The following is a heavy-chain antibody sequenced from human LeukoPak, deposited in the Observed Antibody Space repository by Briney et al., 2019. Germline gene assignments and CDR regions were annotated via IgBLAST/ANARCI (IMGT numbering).Heavy chain of an antibody. CDR3: ARGRKSTSGYRVTELGSGYPDY. J-gene: IGHJ4*02. CDR1: GGSISNYY. D-gene: IGHD3-9*01. Sequence: SETLSLTCTVSGGSISNYYWNWIRQPPGKGLEWIGYIYYSGTTNYNPSLKSRVSMSVDTSKNQFSLKLSSVTAADTAVYYCARGRKSTSGYRVTELGSGYPDYWGQGTLVTVSS. V-gene: IGHV4-59*01. CDR2: IYYSGTT.